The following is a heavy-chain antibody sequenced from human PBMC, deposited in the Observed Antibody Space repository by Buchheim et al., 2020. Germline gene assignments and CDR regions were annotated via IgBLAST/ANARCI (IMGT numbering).Heavy chain of an antibody. CDR1: GFTFSSYA. D-gene: IGHD1-14*01. J-gene: IGHJ6*03. V-gene: IGHV3-30-3*01. CDR2: ISYDGSNK. CDR3: ARGPDRGAGTPFDYYYHMDV. Sequence: QVQLVESGGGVVQPGRSLRLSCAASGFTFSSYAMHWVRQAPGKGLEWVAVISYDGSNKYYADSVKGRFTISRDNSKNTLYLQMNSLRAEDTAVYYCARGPDRGAGTPFDYYYHMDVWGKGTT.